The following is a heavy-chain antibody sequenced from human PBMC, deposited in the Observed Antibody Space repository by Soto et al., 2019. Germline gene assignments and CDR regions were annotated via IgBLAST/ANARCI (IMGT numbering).Heavy chain of an antibody. CDR2: IYSGGVT. CDR1: VFTVKNYQ. CDR3: ARDPSTTGYYGLDV. V-gene: IGHV3-53*01. Sequence: GWSLRLSCSASVFTVKNYQMNWCRQAPGKGLEWVSVIYSGGVTYYPDSVKGRFTTIRDTSKNTVYLQMNSLRADDTAMYYCARDPSTTGYYGLDVWGQGTTVTVSS. J-gene: IGHJ6*02.